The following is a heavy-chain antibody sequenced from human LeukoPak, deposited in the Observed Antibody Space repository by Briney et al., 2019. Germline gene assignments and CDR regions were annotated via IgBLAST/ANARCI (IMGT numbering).Heavy chain of an antibody. CDR3: ARSPGIAAAGTGY. J-gene: IGHJ4*02. V-gene: IGHV4-30-4*01. CDR2: IYYSGST. Sequence: SETLSLTCTVSGGSISSGDCYWSWIRQPPGKGLEWIGYIYYSGSTYYNPSLKSRVTISVDTSKNQFSLKLGSVTAADTAVYYCARSPGIAAAGTGYWGQGTLVTVSS. D-gene: IGHD6-13*01. CDR1: GGSISSGDCY.